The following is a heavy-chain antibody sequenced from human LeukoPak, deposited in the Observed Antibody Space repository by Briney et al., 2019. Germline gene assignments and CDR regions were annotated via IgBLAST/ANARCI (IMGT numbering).Heavy chain of an antibody. D-gene: IGHD3-10*01. CDR1: GYTFTSYY. Sequence: ASVKVSCKASGYTFTSYYMHWVRQAPGQGLEWMGWINPNSGGTNYAQKFQGRVTMTRDTSISTAYMELSRLRSDDTAVYYCAREVWFGELSLKASPGGMDVWGQGTTVTVSS. CDR2: INPNSGGT. CDR3: AREVWFGELSLKASPGGMDV. V-gene: IGHV1-2*02. J-gene: IGHJ6*02.